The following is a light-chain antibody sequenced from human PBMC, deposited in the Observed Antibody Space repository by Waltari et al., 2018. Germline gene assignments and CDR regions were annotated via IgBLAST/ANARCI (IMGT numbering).Light chain of an antibody. V-gene: IGLV2-11*01. CDR3: CSFAGSYTWV. CDR1: SSDVGGYKH. CDR2: DVT. Sequence: QSALTPPRSVSGSPGQSVPIPCTGTSSDVGGYKHVSWYQQHPGKAPKRIFYDVTERPSGVPDRFSGSKSGNTASLTISGLQPEDEADYYCCSFAGSYTWVFGGGTKVTVL. J-gene: IGLJ3*02.